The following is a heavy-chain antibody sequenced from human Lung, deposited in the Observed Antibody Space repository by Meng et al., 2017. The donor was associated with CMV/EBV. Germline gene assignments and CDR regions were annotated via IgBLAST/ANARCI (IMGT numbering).Heavy chain of an antibody. CDR3: ARALDTAMVTFDY. D-gene: IGHD5-18*01. CDR1: GGSSSSGDYY. CDR2: IYYSGST. V-gene: IGHV4-30-4*08. J-gene: IGHJ4*02. Sequence: QVQPQEPGPGLVKPSQTLSLTCTVSGGSSSSGDYYWSWIRQPPGKGLEWIGYIYYSGSTHYNPSLKSRVTISVDTSKNQFSLKLSSVTAADTAVYYCARALDTAMVTFDYWGQGTLVTVSS.